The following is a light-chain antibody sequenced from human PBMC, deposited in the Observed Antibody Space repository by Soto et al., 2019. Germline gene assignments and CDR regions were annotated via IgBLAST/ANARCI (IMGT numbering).Light chain of an antibody. CDR1: QGIRND. Sequence: AIQMTQSPSSLSASVGDRVTITCRASQGIRNDLGWYQQKPGKAPKLLIYAASTLQSGVPSRFSGSGSGTVCTISISSLEPEDFATYSCLQDYISLRTFGQGTMVEIK. CDR3: LQDYISLRT. V-gene: IGKV1-6*01. J-gene: IGKJ1*01. CDR2: AAS.